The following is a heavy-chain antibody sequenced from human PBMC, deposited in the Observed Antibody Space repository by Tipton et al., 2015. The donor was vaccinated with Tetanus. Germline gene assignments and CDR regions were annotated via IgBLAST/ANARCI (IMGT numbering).Heavy chain of an antibody. D-gene: IGHD7-27*01. CDR1: GYSFTSYW. J-gene: IGHJ2*01. V-gene: IGHV5-51*01. CDR3: ARLAANSIWDASTYWYFDL. CDR2: IYPGDSDT. Sequence: QLVQSGAEVKKPGESLKISCKGSGYSFTSYWIGWVRQMPGKGLEWMGIIYPGDSDTRYSPSFQGQVTISADKSISPAYLQWSSLKAPDTAMYYCARLAANSIWDASTYWYFDLWGRGTLVTVSS.